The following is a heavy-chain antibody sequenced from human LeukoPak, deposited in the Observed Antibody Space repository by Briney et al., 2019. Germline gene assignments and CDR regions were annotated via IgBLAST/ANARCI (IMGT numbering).Heavy chain of an antibody. V-gene: IGHV1-18*01. Sequence: ASVKVSCKASGYTFTSYGISWVRQAPGQGLEWMGWISAYNGNTNYAQKLQGRVTMTTDTSTSTAYMELRSLRSADTAVYYCAREPYDSSGYYPFDYWGQGTLVTVSS. J-gene: IGHJ4*02. D-gene: IGHD3-22*01. CDR3: AREPYDSSGYYPFDY. CDR1: GYTFTSYG. CDR2: ISAYNGNT.